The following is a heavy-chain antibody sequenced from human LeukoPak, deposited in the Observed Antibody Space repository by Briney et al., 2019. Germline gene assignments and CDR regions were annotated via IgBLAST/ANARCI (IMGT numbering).Heavy chain of an antibody. J-gene: IGHJ4*02. D-gene: IGHD1-26*01. CDR1: GFTFSNYN. CDR2: ITSSGTYI. CDR3: ARDHRGAIDY. V-gene: IGHV3-21*01. Sequence: GGSLRLSCAASGFTFSNYNMNWVRQAPGKAMEWVSSITSSGTYIFYADSVKGRFTISRDNAKNSLYLQMNSLRAEDTAVYYCARDHRGAIDYWGQGTLVTVSS.